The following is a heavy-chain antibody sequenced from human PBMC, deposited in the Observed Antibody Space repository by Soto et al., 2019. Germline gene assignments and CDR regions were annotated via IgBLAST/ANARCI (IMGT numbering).Heavy chain of an antibody. D-gene: IGHD3-22*01. CDR2: MSRTGDNT. J-gene: IGHJ4*02. Sequence: GGSLRLSCAASGFTFSIYAMTWVRQSPGKGLEWVSSMSRTGDNTYYADSVKGRFTISRDNSKNTLYLQMNSLRAEDTAIYYCAKDQSNSNPLYYFDSWGQGTLVTVSS. CDR3: AKDQSNSNPLYYFDS. CDR1: GFTFSIYA. V-gene: IGHV3-23*01.